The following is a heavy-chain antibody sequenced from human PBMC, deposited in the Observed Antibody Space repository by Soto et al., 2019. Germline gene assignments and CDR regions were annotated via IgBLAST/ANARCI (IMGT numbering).Heavy chain of an antibody. CDR1: GGSISSYY. J-gene: IGHJ4*02. Sequence: QVQLQESGPGLVKPSETLSLTCTVSGGSISSYYWNWIRRPPGRGLEWIGYIYYSGSTNYNPSLKSRVAISVDTSKNQFSLTLNSVTAADTAVYYCASVDTALVTAYWGQGTLVTVSS. CDR2: IYYSGST. CDR3: ASVDTALVTAY. D-gene: IGHD5-18*01. V-gene: IGHV4-59*01.